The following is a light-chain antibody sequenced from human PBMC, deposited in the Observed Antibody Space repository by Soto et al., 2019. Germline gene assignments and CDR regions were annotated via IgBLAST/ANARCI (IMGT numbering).Light chain of an antibody. CDR2: GAS. CDR3: QQYGSSSGFT. V-gene: IGKV3-20*01. J-gene: IGKJ3*01. CDR1: QSVSSSY. Sequence: EIVLTHSPGTLSLSPGERATLSCRASQSVSSSYLAWYQQKPGQAPWLLIYGASSRATGIPDRFSGSGSGTDFTLTISRLEPEDFAVYYCQQYGSSSGFTFGPGTKVDIK.